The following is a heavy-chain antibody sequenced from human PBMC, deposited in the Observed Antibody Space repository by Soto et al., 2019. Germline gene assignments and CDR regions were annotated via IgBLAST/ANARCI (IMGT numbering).Heavy chain of an antibody. CDR1: GGSFSGYY. D-gene: IGHD3-10*01. V-gene: IGHV4-34*01. CDR3: ARGGRYFGYYYYYMDV. J-gene: IGHJ6*03. CDR2: INHSGST. Sequence: SETLSLTCAVYGGSFSGYYWSWIRQPPGKGLEWIGEINHSGSTNYNPSLKSRVTISVDTSKNQFSLKLSSVTAADTAVYYCARGGRYFGYYYYYMDVWGKGTTVTVSS.